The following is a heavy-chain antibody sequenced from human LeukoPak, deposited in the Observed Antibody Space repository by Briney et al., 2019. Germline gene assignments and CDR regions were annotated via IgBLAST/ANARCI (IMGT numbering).Heavy chain of an antibody. CDR3: TRSSGYCSGGSCYAFDY. V-gene: IGHV3-7*01. Sequence: GGSLRLSCAASGFTFSNAWMSWVRQAPGKGLEWVANIKQDGSEKYYVDSVKGRFTISRDNAKNSLYLQMNSLRAEDTAMYYCTRSSGYCSGGSCYAFDYWGQGTLVTVSS. D-gene: IGHD2-15*01. J-gene: IGHJ4*02. CDR1: GFTFSNAW. CDR2: IKQDGSEK.